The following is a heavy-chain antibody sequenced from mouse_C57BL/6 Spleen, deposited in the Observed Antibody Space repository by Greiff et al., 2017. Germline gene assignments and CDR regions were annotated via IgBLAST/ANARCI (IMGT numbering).Heavy chain of an antibody. D-gene: IGHD1-1*01. CDR3: AREVTVVATYWYFDV. V-gene: IGHV5-6*01. J-gene: IGHJ1*03. Sequence: EVMLVESGGDLVKPGGSLKLSCAASGFTFSSYGMSWVRQTPDKRLEWAATISSGGSYTYYPDSVKGRFTISRDNAKNTLYLQMSSLKSEDTAMYYCAREVTVVATYWYFDVWGTGTTVTVSS. CDR2: ISSGGSYT. CDR1: GFTFSSYG.